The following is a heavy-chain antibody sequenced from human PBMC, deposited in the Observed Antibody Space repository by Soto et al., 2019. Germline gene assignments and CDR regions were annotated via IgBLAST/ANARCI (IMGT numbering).Heavy chain of an antibody. Sequence: VQLVESGGGSVHPGGSLTVSCVASGFTFSSYWVHWVRQVPGKGLVWVSRINTDGSSTNYADSVKGRFAISRDNAKNTVYLQMNSLRAEDTAVYYCARGGLGSFLLDYWGQGTLVTVSS. V-gene: IGHV3-74*01. J-gene: IGHJ4*02. CDR3: ARGGLGSFLLDY. CDR2: INTDGSST. D-gene: IGHD3-10*01. CDR1: GFTFSSYW.